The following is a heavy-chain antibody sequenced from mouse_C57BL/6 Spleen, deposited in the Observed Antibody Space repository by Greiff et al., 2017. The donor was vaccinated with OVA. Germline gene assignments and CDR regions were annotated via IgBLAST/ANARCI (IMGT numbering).Heavy chain of an antibody. J-gene: IGHJ3*01. CDR3: ASFRYDRGFAY. Sequence: QVQLKQPGAELVRPGSSVKLSCKASGYTFTSYWMHWVKQRPIQGLEWIGNIDPSDSETHYNQKFKDKATLTVDKSSSTAYMQLSSLTSEDSAVYYCASFRYDRGFAYWGQGTLVTVSA. CDR2: IDPSDSET. CDR1: GYTFTSYW. D-gene: IGHD2-3*01. V-gene: IGHV1-52*01.